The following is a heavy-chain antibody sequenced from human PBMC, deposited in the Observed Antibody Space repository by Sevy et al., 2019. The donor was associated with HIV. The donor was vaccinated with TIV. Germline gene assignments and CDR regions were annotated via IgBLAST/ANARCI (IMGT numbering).Heavy chain of an antibody. CDR2: INRKTIGGTT. J-gene: IGHJ5*02. Sequence: GGSLRLSCTASGLIFAGSAMSWSRQAPGKGLEWLGFINRKTIGGTTDYAASVKERLTISGDDSKSIGYLQMNSLKTEDTDVYYCSSDPSGDNYYGSVGWFDPWGQRTLVTVSS. CDR3: SSDPSGDNYYGSVGWFDP. V-gene: IGHV3-49*03. CDR1: GLIFAGSA. D-gene: IGHD3-22*01.